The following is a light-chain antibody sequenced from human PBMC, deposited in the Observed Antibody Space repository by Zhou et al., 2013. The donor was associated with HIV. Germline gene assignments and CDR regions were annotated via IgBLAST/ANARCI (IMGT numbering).Light chain of an antibody. CDR3: QQYSSYPYS. Sequence: DVQLTQSPSSLSASVGDRITITCQASQDISNYLNWYQHKPGRAPKLLIYDASNLETGVPSRFSASGSGADFTFTIRNLRPEDFATYYCQQYSSYPYSFGQGTKLEIK. J-gene: IGKJ2*03. CDR1: QDISNY. CDR2: DAS. V-gene: IGKV1-33*01.